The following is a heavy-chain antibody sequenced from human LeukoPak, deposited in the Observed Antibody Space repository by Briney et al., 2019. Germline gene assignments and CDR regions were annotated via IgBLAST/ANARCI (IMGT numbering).Heavy chain of an antibody. V-gene: IGHV5-51*01. CDR1: GYSFMNYW. D-gene: IGHD6-13*01. CDR3: ARPAATASHDAFDI. J-gene: IGHJ3*02. Sequence: GESLQISCKGSGYSFMNYWIGWVRQMPGKGLEWMGIINPRDSDTRNSPSFQGQVTISVDKSISTAYLQWRSLKASDTAMYYCARPAATASHDAFDIWGQGTMVTVSS. CDR2: INPRDSDT.